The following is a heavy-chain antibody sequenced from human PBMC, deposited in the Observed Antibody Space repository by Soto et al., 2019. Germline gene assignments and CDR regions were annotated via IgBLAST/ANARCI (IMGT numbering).Heavy chain of an antibody. CDR3: AREVFDRRTDY. CDR2: MFASVSS. Sequence: QVQLQESGPGLVKPSETLSLTGAVSGDSISSPNWWSWYRQSPGTGLALIGEMFASVSSNSNPSLAGRVTISRDTSKNRFSLKLTSLTAAETAIYSCAREVFDRRTDYWVQGIPVSVSS. J-gene: IGHJ4*02. CDR1: GDSISSPNW. V-gene: IGHV4-4*02.